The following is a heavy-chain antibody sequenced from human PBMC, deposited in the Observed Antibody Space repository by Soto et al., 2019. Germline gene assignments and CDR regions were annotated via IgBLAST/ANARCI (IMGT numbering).Heavy chain of an antibody. CDR1: GFTFSSYG. CDR2: ISYDGSNK. Sequence: HPGGSLRLSCAASGFTFSSYGMHWVRQAPGKGLEWVAVISYDGSNKYYADSVKGRFTISRDNSKNTLYLQMNSLRAEDTAVYYGAKDDSVRGVPPLYSYYYGMDVWGQGTTVTVSS. V-gene: IGHV3-30*18. D-gene: IGHD3-10*01. J-gene: IGHJ6*02. CDR3: AKDDSVRGVPPLYSYYYGMDV.